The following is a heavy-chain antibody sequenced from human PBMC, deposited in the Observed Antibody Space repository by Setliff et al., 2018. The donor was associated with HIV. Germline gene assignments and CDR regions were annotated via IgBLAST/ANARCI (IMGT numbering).Heavy chain of an antibody. V-gene: IGHV3-7*01. CDR1: GFTFSNYV. J-gene: IGHJ4*02. CDR2: VTPDGGDK. CDR3: VRDLARVIAH. Sequence: GSLRLSCAASGFTFSNYVMSWVRQTPGKGLEWVASVTPDGGDKYYANSMRGRFTISRDNGKNAVYLQMNSLTAEDTALYYCVRDLARVIAHWGQGTLVTVSS. D-gene: IGHD2-21*01.